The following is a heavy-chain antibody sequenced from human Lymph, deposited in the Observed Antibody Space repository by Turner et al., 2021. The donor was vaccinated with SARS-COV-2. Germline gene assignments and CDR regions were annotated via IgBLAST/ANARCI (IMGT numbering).Heavy chain of an antibody. CDR2: ISYDGNNE. CDR3: AKDLSAGDYYYYYGMDV. J-gene: IGHJ6*02. V-gene: IGHV3-30*18. CDR1: GFTVSGYG. D-gene: IGHD3-10*01. Sequence: QVQLVESGGGVVQPGRSLRLSCAASGFTVSGYGMHWVRQAPGKGLEWVAVISYDGNNEHCADSVKGRFTISRDNSKNTLYLQMNRLRPDDTAVYYCAKDLSAGDYYYYYGMDVWGQGTTVTVS.